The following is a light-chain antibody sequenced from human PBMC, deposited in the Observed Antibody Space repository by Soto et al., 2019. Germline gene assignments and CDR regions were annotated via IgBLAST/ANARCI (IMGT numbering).Light chain of an antibody. CDR1: SSDVGNYNL. J-gene: IGLJ1*01. Sequence: SALTQPASVSGSPGQSIAISCTGNSSDVGNYNLVSWYQQHPGKAPRLMIFEVNKRPSGVSDRFSGSKSGNTASLTISGLQADDEADYYCYSYAGSYIYYVFGAGTKVTVL. CDR2: EVN. CDR3: YSYAGSYIYYV. V-gene: IGLV2-23*02.